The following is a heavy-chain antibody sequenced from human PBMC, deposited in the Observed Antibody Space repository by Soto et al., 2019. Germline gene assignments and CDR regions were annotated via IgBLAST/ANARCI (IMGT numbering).Heavy chain of an antibody. D-gene: IGHD2-21*02. CDR2: VNPSGGHT. J-gene: IGHJ4*02. CDR3: ARGGHVVVVTAALDY. Sequence: QVQLMQSXXXXXKPGASVKXSCKECGDTFSDYYIHWVRQAAGQVIECMGTVNPSGGHTTYAQHFLGRVTMTRDTSTSTLYMELTSLTSDDTAIYYCARGGHVVVVTAALDYWGQGTLVTVSS. V-gene: IGHV1-46*01. CDR1: GDTFSDYY.